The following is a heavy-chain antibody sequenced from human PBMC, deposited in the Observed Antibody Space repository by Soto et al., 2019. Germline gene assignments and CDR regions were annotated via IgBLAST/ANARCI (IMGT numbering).Heavy chain of an antibody. D-gene: IGHD1-26*01. CDR3: AHRYGGNYYRWYFDS. V-gene: IGHV2-5*01. Sequence: QITLKESGATLVKPTQTLTVTCTFSGFSLSTSGAGVGWIRQSPGKAPEWLALISWKDEKRYNPGLKSRLTSTKDTSSNQVVLTMTDLEPVDTATYFCAHRYGGNYYRWYFDSWGQGTLVTVSS. CDR1: GFSLSTSGAG. J-gene: IGHJ4*02. CDR2: ISWKDEK.